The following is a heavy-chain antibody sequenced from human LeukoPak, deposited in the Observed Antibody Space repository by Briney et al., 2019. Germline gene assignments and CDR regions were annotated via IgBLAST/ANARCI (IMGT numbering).Heavy chain of an antibody. CDR3: ASVLASRTYYYYYYMDV. J-gene: IGHJ6*03. CDR2: IIPIFGTA. V-gene: IGHV1-69*05. Sequence: SVKVSCKASGGIFSSYAISWVRQAPGQGLEWMGGIIPIFGTANYAQKFQGRVTITTDESTSTAYMELSSLRSEDTSVYYCASVLASRTYYYYYYMDVWGKGTTATVSS. CDR1: GGIFSSYA. D-gene: IGHD2-15*01.